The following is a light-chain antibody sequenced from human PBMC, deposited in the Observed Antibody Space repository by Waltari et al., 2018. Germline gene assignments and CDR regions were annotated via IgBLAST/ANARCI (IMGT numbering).Light chain of an antibody. CDR1: HSVSSN. CDR3: QQYKNWPWT. Sequence: EIVMTQSPATLSVSPGERATLSCRASHSVSSNLAWYQQKPGQAPRLLIYGASTWATGIPAGLSGSGSGTEFTLTISSLQSEDFAVYYCQQYKNWPWTFGLGTKVEIK. J-gene: IGKJ1*01. CDR2: GAS. V-gene: IGKV3-15*01.